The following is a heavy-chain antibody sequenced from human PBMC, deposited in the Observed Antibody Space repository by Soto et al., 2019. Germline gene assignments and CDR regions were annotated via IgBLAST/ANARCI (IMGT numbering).Heavy chain of an antibody. J-gene: IGHJ4*02. CDR1: GGTFSSYA. CDR2: IIPIFGTA. CDR3: ARESRYCSGGSCYFLPGIDY. V-gene: IGHV1-69*13. Sequence: SVKVSCKTSGGTFSSYAISWVRQAPGQGLKWMGGIIPIFGTASYAQKFQGRVTITADESTSTAYMELSSLRPEDTAVYYCARESRYCSGGSCYFLPGIDYWGQGTLVTVS. D-gene: IGHD2-15*01.